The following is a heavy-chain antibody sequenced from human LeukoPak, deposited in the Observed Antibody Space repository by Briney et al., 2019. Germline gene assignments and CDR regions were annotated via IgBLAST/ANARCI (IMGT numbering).Heavy chain of an antibody. CDR3: AKGGGWLYYFDC. CDR1: GFTFSPFT. Sequence: PGGSLRLSCAASGFTFSPFTMNWVRQAPGKGLEWVSGISGSDSSTYYADFVKGRFTISRDNSKNTLYLQMNSLRADDTAVYYCAKGGGWLYYFDCWGQGTLVTVSS. J-gene: IGHJ4*02. CDR2: ISGSDSST. V-gene: IGHV3-23*01. D-gene: IGHD4-23*01.